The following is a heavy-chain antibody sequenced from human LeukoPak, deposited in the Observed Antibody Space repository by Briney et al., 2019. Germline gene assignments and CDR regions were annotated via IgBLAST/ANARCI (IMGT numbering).Heavy chain of an antibody. CDR2: INHSGST. Sequence: SETLSLTCAVYGGSFSGYYWSWIRQPPGKGLEWIGEINHSGSTNCNPSLKSRVTISVDTSKNQFSLKLSSVTAADTAVYYCARGWEDSSGYPYYFDYWGQGTLVTVSS. D-gene: IGHD3-22*01. CDR3: ARGWEDSSGYPYYFDY. CDR1: GGSFSGYY. J-gene: IGHJ4*02. V-gene: IGHV4-34*01.